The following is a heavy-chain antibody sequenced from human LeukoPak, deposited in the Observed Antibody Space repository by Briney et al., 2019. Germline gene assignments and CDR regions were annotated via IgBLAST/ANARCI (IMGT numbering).Heavy chain of an antibody. CDR1: GFTFSSYW. CDR3: ARDSMIGALDYVWGSYRYKRYYFDY. V-gene: IGHV3-7*03. Sequence: GGSLRLSRAASGFTFSSYWMSWVRQAPGKGLEWVANIKQDGSEKYYVDSVKGRFTISRDNAKNSLYLQMNSLRAEDTAVYYCARDSMIGALDYVWGSYRYKRYYFDYWGQGTLVTVSS. J-gene: IGHJ4*02. CDR2: IKQDGSEK. D-gene: IGHD3-16*02.